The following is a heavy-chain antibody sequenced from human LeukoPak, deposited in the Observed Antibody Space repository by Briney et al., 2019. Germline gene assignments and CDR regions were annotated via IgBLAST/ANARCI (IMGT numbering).Heavy chain of an antibody. CDR3: ARRYYDILTGYFRGWFDP. D-gene: IGHD3-9*01. CDR2: IYYSGST. J-gene: IGHJ5*02. Sequence: PSETLSLTCTVSGGSISSSSYYWGWIRQPPGKGLEWIGSIYYSGSTYYNPSLKSRVTISVDTSKNQFSLKLSSVTAADTAVYYCARRYYDILTGYFRGWFDPWGQGTLVTVSS. CDR1: GGSISSSSYY. V-gene: IGHV4-39*07.